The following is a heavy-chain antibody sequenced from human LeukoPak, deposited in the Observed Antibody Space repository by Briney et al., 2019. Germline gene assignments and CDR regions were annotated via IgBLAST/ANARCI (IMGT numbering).Heavy chain of an antibody. Sequence: PSETLSLTCAVYGGSFSGYYWSWIRQPPGKGLEWIGEINHSGSTNYNPSLKSRVTISVDTSKNQFSLKLSSVTAADTAVYYCAKDLGGSYFHYWGQGTLVTVSS. CDR2: INHSGST. V-gene: IGHV4-34*01. J-gene: IGHJ4*02. D-gene: IGHD1-26*01. CDR3: AKDLGGSYFHY. CDR1: GGSFSGYY.